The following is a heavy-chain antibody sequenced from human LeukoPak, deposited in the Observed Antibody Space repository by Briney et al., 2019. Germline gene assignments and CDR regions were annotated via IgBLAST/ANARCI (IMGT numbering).Heavy chain of an antibody. CDR3: AKHRFESGGYHSTD. CDR2: ISGGSDST. V-gene: IGHV3-23*01. Sequence: PGGSLRLSCAASGFTFSGYAMSWVRQAPGKGLAWVSTISGGSDSTYCADSVKGRFTISRDNSKNTLYLQMNSLRDEDTAVYYCAKHRFESGGYHSTDWGQGTLVTVSS. J-gene: IGHJ4*02. CDR1: GFTFSGYA. D-gene: IGHD3-22*01.